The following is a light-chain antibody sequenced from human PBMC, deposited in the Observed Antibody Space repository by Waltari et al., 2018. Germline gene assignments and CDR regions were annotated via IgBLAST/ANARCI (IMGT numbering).Light chain of an antibody. V-gene: IGLV2-23*02. CDR2: EVT. CDR1: SSDVGSYNL. Sequence: QSALTQPASVSGSPGQSINISCTGTSSDVGSYNLVSWYQQHPGKAPKIMIYEVTQRPLGVSNRFSGSKSGNTASLTISGLQAEDEADYYCCSYAGRVVFGGGTKLTVL. CDR3: CSYAGRVV. J-gene: IGLJ2*01.